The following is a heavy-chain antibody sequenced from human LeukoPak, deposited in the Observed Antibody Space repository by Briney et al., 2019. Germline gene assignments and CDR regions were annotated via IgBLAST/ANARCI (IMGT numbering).Heavy chain of an antibody. Sequence: SETLSLTCTVSDDSISDYYRGWIRQPPGKGLEWIGYFHNSGTSTYNPSLKSRVTISADTSKNQFSLKLSSVTAADTAVYYCARGGPPDYWGQGTLVTVSS. CDR3: ARGGPPDY. CDR2: FHNSGTS. V-gene: IGHV4-59*01. J-gene: IGHJ4*02. CDR1: DDSISDYY.